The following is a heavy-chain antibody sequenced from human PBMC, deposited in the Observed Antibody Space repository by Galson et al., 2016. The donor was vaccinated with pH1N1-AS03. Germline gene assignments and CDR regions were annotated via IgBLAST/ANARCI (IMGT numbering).Heavy chain of an antibody. V-gene: IGHV2-70*11. CDR1: GFSLSTSGMC. D-gene: IGHD4-17*01. J-gene: IGHJ5*02. CDR3: ARFHYGDYSGWFDP. Sequence: PALVKPTQTLTLTCTFSGFSLSTSGMCVSWIRQPPGKALEWLARIDWNDNKYYSTSLKTRPTISKDTSKNQVVLTMTNMDPVDTATYYCARFHYGDYSGWFDPWGQGTLVTVSS. CDR2: IDWNDNK.